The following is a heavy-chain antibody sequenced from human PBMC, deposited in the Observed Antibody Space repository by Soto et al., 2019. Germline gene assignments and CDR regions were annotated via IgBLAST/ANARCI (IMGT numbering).Heavy chain of an antibody. D-gene: IGHD3-16*01. CDR3: ARGPRYYDYIWGSFPLDY. J-gene: IGHJ4*02. V-gene: IGHV4-34*01. Sequence: SETLSLTCAVYGGSFSGYYWSWIRQPPGKGLEWIGEINHSGSTNYNPSLKSRVTISVDTSKNQFSLKLSSVTAADTAVYYCARGPRYYDYIWGSFPLDYWGQGTLVTVSS. CDR1: GGSFSGYY. CDR2: INHSGST.